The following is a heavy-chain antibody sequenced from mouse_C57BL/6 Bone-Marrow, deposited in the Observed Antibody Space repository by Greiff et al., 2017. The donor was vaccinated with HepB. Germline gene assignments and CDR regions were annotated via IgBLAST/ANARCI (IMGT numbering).Heavy chain of an antibody. J-gene: IGHJ4*01. Sequence: QVQLQQPGTELVKPGASVKLSCKASGYTFTSYWMHWVKQRPGQGLEWIGNINPRNGGTNYNEKFKSKATLTVDKSSSTAYMQLSSLTSEDSSVYYCARSIYDGYYDYAMDYWGQGTSVTVSS. CDR1: GYTFTSYW. D-gene: IGHD2-3*01. CDR3: ARSIYDGYYDYAMDY. V-gene: IGHV1-53*01. CDR2: INPRNGGT.